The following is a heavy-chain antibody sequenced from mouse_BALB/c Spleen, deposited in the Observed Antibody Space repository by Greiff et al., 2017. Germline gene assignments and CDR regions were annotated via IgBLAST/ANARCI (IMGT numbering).Heavy chain of an antibody. CDR3: ARSLITTVVYYYAMDY. V-gene: IGHV1S81*02. CDR2: INPSNGRT. CDR1: GYTFTSYW. Sequence: QVQLQQPGAELVKPGASVKLSCKASGYTFTSYWMHWVKQRPGQGLEWIGEINPSNGRTNYNEKFKSKATLTVDKSSSTAYMQLSSLTSEDSAVYYCARSLITTVVYYYAMDYWGQGTSVTVSA. J-gene: IGHJ4*01. D-gene: IGHD1-1*01.